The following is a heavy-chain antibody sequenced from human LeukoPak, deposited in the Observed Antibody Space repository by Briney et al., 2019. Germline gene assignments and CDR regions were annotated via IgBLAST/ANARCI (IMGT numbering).Heavy chain of an antibody. D-gene: IGHD1-26*01. CDR3: ASPVGATTVRAFDI. V-gene: IGHV3-72*01. CDR2: TRNEANIYTT. J-gene: IGHJ3*02. Sequence: GSLRLSCAASEFTFSSYSMNWVRQAPGKGLEWVGRTRNEANIYTTKYAASVKGRFTISRDDSKNSLYLQMNSLKTEDTAVYYCASPVGATTVRAFDIWGQGTMVTVSS. CDR1: EFTFSSYS.